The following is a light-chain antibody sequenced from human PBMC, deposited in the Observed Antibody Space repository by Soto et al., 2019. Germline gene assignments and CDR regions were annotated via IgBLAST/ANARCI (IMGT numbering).Light chain of an antibody. CDR3: QQSYSPLWT. CDR1: QGVKNE. V-gene: IGKV1-39*01. CDR2: GAT. Sequence: DIQMTQSPSSLSASVGDKVTITCRASQGVKNELGWYQQKSGKAPTRLIFGATTLHSGVPSRFSGSASGTDFTLIISSLQPEDFATYYCQQSYSPLWTFGQGTKVEI. J-gene: IGKJ1*01.